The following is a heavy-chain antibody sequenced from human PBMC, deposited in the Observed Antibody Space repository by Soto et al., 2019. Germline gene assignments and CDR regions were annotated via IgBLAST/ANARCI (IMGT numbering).Heavy chain of an antibody. CDR2: ISAYNGNT. CDR1: GYTFTSYG. D-gene: IGHD5-18*01. CDR3: ARTSTPFGEQLWLLDP. Sequence: ASVKVSCKASGYTFTSYGISWVRQAPGQGLEWMGWISAYNGNTNYAQKLQGRVTMTTDTSTSTAYMELRSLRSDDTAVYYCARTSTPFGEQLWLLDPWGQGTLVTVSS. V-gene: IGHV1-18*01. J-gene: IGHJ5*02.